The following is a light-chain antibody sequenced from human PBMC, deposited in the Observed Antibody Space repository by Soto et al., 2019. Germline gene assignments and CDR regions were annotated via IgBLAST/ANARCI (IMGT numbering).Light chain of an antibody. J-gene: IGKJ4*01. CDR1: QSVSTY. V-gene: IGKV3-15*01. Sequence: EIVMTQSPATLSVSPGERATLSCRASQSVSTYLAWYQHKPGHAPRLLIFGASTRAAGIPARFSGSGSGSEFTHTNISVHSEDFAVYTCQQYYTWSPVTFCGANKGEIQ. CDR2: GAS. CDR3: QQYYTWSPVT.